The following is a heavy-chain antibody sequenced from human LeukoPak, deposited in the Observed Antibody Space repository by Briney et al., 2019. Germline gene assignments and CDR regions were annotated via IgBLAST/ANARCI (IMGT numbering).Heavy chain of an antibody. CDR3: ARHLHYCSSTSCYLGYFDY. J-gene: IGHJ4*02. V-gene: IGHV4-59*01. CDR1: GGSNSSYY. CDR2: IYYSGST. Sequence: SETLSLTCTVSGGSNSSYYWSWIRQPPGKGLEWIGYIYYSGSTNYNPSLKSRVTIAVDTSKNQFSLKLSSVTAADTAVYYCARHLHYCSSTSCYLGYFDYWGQGTLVTVSS. D-gene: IGHD2-2*01.